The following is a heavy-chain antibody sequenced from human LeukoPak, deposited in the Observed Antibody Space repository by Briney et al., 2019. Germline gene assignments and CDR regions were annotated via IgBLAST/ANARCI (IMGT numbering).Heavy chain of an antibody. CDR2: IKSKTDGGTT. V-gene: IGHV3-15*01. CDR1: GFTFSDAW. J-gene: IGHJ5*02. CDR3: TTRITMARGVIYP. D-gene: IGHD3-10*01. Sequence: KPGGSLRLSCAASGFTFSDAWMTWVRQAPGKGLEWVGRIKSKTDGGTTDYAAPVKHRFTISRDDSKNTLYLQTNSLKTEDTAVYYRTTRITMARGVIYPWGQGTLVTVSS.